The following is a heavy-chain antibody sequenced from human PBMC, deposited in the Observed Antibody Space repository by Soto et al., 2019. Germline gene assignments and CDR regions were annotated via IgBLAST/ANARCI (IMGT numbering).Heavy chain of an antibody. J-gene: IGHJ4*02. CDR2: ISYDGNIK. Sequence: GGSLRLSCAASGFAFRNFGMQWVRQVPGKGLEWVASISYDGNIKKSVDSVKGRFTISRDNSKNTLYLQMNSLRSEDTAVYFCAKDRQRTYYYDSSGGGADYWGQGTLVTVSS. D-gene: IGHD3-22*01. V-gene: IGHV3-30*18. CDR1: GFAFRNFG. CDR3: AKDRQRTYYYDSSGGGADY.